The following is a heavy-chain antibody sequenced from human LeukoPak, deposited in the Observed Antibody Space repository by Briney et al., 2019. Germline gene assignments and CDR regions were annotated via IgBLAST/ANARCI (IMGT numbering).Heavy chain of an antibody. CDR1: GGSISGYY. V-gene: IGHV4-4*07. Sequence: SETLSLTCSVSGGSISGYYWTWIRQPAGKGLGWIGRVYTSGSTHYNPSLKTRLTMSVDTSKNQFSLKLSSVTAADTAVYYCARLITGTTTAFDIWGQGTMVTVSS. J-gene: IGHJ3*02. D-gene: IGHD1-7*01. CDR2: VYTSGST. CDR3: ARLITGTTTAFDI.